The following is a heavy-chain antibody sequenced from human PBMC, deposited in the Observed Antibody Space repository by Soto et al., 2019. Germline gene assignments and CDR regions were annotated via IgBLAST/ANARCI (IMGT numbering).Heavy chain of an antibody. CDR1: GYTFTGYY. J-gene: IGHJ3*02. Sequence: ASVKVSCKASGYTFTGYYMRWVRQAPGQGLEWMGWINPNSGGTNYAQKFQGWVTMTRDTSISTAYMELSRLRSDDTAVYYCARPRRYCSSTSCSDAFDIWGQGTMVTVSS. CDR2: INPNSGGT. V-gene: IGHV1-2*04. D-gene: IGHD2-2*01. CDR3: ARPRRYCSSTSCSDAFDI.